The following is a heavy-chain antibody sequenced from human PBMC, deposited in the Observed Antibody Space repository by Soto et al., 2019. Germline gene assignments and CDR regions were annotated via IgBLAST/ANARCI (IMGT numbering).Heavy chain of an antibody. CDR3: ARVPGP. CDR1: GGSISSGGYS. V-gene: IGHV4-30-2*01. CDR2: IYHSGST. Sequence: QLQLQESGSGLVKPSQPLSLTCAVSGGSISSGGYSWCWIRQPPGKGLEWIGYIYHSGSTYYNPSLKSRVTIAVDRSKNQDSRELSSVTAADTAEDYCARVPGPWGQGTLVTVSS. J-gene: IGHJ5*02.